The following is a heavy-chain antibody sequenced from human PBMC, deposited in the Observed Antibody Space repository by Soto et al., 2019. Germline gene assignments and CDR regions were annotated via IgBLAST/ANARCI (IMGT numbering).Heavy chain of an antibody. V-gene: IGHV1-46*01. CDR2: INPSGGST. J-gene: IGHJ3*02. Sequence: ASVKVSCKASGYTFTSYYMHWVRQAPGQGLEWMGIINPSGGSTSYAQKFQGRVTMTRDTSTSTVYMELSSLRSGDTAVYYCARDATMIVVVITTNCAFDIWGQGTMVTVSS. D-gene: IGHD3-22*01. CDR1: GYTFTSYY. CDR3: ARDATMIVVVITTNCAFDI.